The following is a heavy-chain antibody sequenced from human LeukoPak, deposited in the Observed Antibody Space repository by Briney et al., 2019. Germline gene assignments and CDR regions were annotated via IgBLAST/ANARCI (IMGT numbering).Heavy chain of an antibody. V-gene: IGHV1-8*01. D-gene: IGHD6-13*01. J-gene: IGHJ1*01. CDR3: ARRSSWYGGYFQH. CDR1: GYTFTSYD. CDR2: MNPNSGNT. Sequence: ASVKVSCKASGYTFTSYDINWVRQATGQGLEWMGWMNPNSGNTGYAQKFQGRVTMTRNTSISTAYMELSSLRSEDTAVYYCARRSSWYGGYFQHWGQGTLVTVSS.